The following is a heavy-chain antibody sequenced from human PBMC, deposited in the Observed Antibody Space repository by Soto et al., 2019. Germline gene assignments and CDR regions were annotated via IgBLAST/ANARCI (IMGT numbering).Heavy chain of an antibody. J-gene: IGHJ6*02. Sequence: QGQLLQSGAEVKKHGASVKVSCKASGYTFTSYDITWVRQATGQGLEWMGWMYHNSGDTGYAQKFQGRVTMTRNTSITTAYMELSSLRSEDTAVYYCARETGDLLPPYHYYGMDVWGQGTTVTVSS. CDR1: GYTFTSYD. D-gene: IGHD1-26*01. CDR3: ARETGDLLPPYHYYGMDV. CDR2: MYHNSGDT. V-gene: IGHV1-8*01.